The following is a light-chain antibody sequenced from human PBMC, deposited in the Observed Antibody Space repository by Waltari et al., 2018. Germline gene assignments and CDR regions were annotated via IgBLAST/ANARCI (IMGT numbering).Light chain of an antibody. J-gene: IGKJ1*01. CDR1: QSLLHSNGYNY. CDR2: LGS. CDR3: MQALQTPT. Sequence: EIVLTQSPLSLPVTPGEPASISCRSSQSLLHSNGYNYLDWYLQKSGQSPQLLIDLGSSRASGVPNRFSGSGSGTEFTLKISRVEAGDVGVYFCMQALQTPTFGQGTKV. V-gene: IGKV2-28*01.